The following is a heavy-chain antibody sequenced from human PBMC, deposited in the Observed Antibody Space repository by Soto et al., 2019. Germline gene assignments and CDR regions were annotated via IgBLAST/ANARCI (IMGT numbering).Heavy chain of an antibody. CDR1: GGTFNTYN. J-gene: IGHJ6*02. D-gene: IGHD7-27*01. Sequence: QVQLVQSGAEVQKPGSSVKVSCKASGGTFNTYNINWVRQAPGQGLEWMGGILPIFGTTNYAQRFQGRVTITSDDYTSTAYMELSSRRSEDTAVYYCARYETGDSYYYVDGMDGCGQGTTGNVTS. CDR2: ILPIFGTT. V-gene: IGHV1-69*01. CDR3: ARYETGDSYYYVDGMDG.